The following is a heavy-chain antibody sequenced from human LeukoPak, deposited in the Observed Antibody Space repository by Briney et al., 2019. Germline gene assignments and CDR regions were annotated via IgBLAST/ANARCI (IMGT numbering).Heavy chain of an antibody. J-gene: IGHJ5*01. D-gene: IGHD3-10*01. CDR3: ARGSGVLPNWFDP. CDR2: IAHSGGT. CDR1: GGSFSGYF. Sequence: SETLSLTRDVSGGSFSGYFWSWIRQSPVTGLEWIGEIAHSGGTNYNPSLKSRVTISLDTSANRFSMNLSSVTAADTAIYFCARGSGVLPNWFDPWGQGIHVTVSS. V-gene: IGHV4-34*01.